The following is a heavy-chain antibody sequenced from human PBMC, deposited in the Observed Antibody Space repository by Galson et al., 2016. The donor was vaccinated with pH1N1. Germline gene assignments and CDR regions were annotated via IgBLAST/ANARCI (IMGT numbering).Heavy chain of an antibody. V-gene: IGHV5-51*03. CDR2: VYPGDSDT. Sequence: QSGAEVKKPGESLKISCRGSGYSFTSYWIAWVRQKPGKGLEWMGIVYPGDSDTRYSPSFRGLFTLSADKSVGTAYLQWSSLEASDTAIYYCARLRGGITVVREVYFDLWGQGTLVTVSP. CDR3: ARLRGGITVVREVYFDL. D-gene: IGHD3-10*01. J-gene: IGHJ4*02. CDR1: GYSFTSYW.